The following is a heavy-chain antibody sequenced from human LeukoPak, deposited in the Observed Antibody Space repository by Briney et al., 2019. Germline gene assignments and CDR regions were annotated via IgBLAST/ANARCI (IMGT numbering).Heavy chain of an antibody. CDR3: ANRDDCDFWSGVEDY. CDR2: ISGSGGST. CDR1: GFTFSSYA. D-gene: IGHD3-3*01. Sequence: PGGSLRLSCAASGFTFSSYAMSWVRQAPGKGLEWVSAISGSGGSTYYADSVKGRFTISRDNSKNTLYLQMNSLRAEDTAVYYCANRDDCDFWSGVEDYWGQGTLVTVSS. J-gene: IGHJ4*02. V-gene: IGHV3-23*01.